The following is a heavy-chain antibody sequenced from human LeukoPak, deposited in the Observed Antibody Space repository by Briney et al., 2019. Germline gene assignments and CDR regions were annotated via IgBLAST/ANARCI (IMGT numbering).Heavy chain of an antibody. D-gene: IGHD1-14*01. CDR1: GASLRGSY. Sequence: SETLSLTCAVYGASLRGSYWSWIRQPPGKGLQWIGQIDHSGSTHSIPSLKSRVTISLDTSQSQVSLKVNSVTAADTAVYFCARGGNGWYFDLWGRGTLVTVSS. V-gene: IGHV4-34*01. CDR2: IDHSGST. CDR3: ARGGNGWYFDL. J-gene: IGHJ2*01.